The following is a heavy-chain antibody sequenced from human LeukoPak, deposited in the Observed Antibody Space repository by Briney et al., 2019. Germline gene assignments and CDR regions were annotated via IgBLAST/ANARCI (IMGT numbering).Heavy chain of an antibody. Sequence: SETLSLTCAVYGGSFSGYYWSWIRQPPGKGLEWIGEINHSGSTNYNPSLKSRVTISVDTSKNQFSLKLSSVTAADTAVYYCARIPTYYYDSSGYYHFDYWGQGTLVTVSS. D-gene: IGHD3-22*01. CDR3: ARIPTYYYDSSGYYHFDY. J-gene: IGHJ4*02. CDR2: INHSGST. V-gene: IGHV4-34*01. CDR1: GGSFSGYY.